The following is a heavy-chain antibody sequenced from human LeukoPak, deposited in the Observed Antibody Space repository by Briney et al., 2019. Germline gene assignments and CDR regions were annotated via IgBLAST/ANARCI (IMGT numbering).Heavy chain of an antibody. D-gene: IGHD1-26*01. CDR3: ARELTYTGSHRNFDS. J-gene: IGHJ4*02. Sequence: GASVKVSCKASGGTFSSYAISWVRQAPGQGLEWMRGIIPIFVTANYAQKFQGRVTITADKSTSTAYMELSSLRSEDTAVYYCARELTYTGSHRNFDSWGQGALVTVSS. V-gene: IGHV1-69*06. CDR1: GGTFSSYA. CDR2: IIPIFVTA.